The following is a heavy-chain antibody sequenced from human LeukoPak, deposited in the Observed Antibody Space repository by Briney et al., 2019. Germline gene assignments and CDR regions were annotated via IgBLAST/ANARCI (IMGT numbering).Heavy chain of an antibody. CDR1: GFPSGVYA. J-gene: IGHJ6*03. Sequence: GGSLRLSCAPSGFPSGVYAMHWVRQAPGKGREWVAVISSDGGNKYFADPVKGRFTISRDNARNTLYLQMKSLSAEDMGVYYCAREGRIGAGTSHYYYYMDVWGKGTTVTVSS. D-gene: IGHD6-19*01. CDR3: AREGRIGAGTSHYYYYMDV. V-gene: IGHV3-30*04. CDR2: ISSDGGNK.